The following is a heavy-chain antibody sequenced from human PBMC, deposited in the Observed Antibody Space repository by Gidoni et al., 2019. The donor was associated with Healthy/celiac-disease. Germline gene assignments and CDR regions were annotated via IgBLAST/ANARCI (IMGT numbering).Heavy chain of an antibody. Sequence: VQLQQWGAGLLKPSETLSLTCAVYGGYFSGYYWSWIRQPPGKGLEWIGEINHGGRTNYNPSLKSRVTISVDTSKNQFALKLSSVTAADTAVYYCAREGDSSSWYPKKGYFDYWGQGTLVTVSS. J-gene: IGHJ4*02. CDR2: INHGGRT. CDR1: GGYFSGYY. D-gene: IGHD6-13*01. CDR3: AREGDSSSWYPKKGYFDY. V-gene: IGHV4-34*01.